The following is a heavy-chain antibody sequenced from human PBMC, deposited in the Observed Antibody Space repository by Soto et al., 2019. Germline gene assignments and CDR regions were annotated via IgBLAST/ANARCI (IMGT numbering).Heavy chain of an antibody. CDR1: GGTFSSYA. CDR2: IIPIFGTA. D-gene: IGHD1-26*01. J-gene: IGHJ4*02. V-gene: IGHV1-69*13. Sequence: GASVKVSCKASGGTFSSYAISWVRQAPGQGLEWMGGIIPIFGTANYAQKFQGRVTITADESTSTAYMELSSLRSEDTAVYYCARDGMSYSYFDSWGQGTLVTVSS. CDR3: ARDGMSYSYFDS.